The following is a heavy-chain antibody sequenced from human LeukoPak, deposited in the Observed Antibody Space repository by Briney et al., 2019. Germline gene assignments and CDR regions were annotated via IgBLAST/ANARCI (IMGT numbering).Heavy chain of an antibody. V-gene: IGHV4-59*01. CDR1: GGSISSYY. CDR2: IYYSGST. Sequence: SETLSLTCTVSGGSISSYYWSWIREPPGKGLEWIGYIYYSGSTNYIPSLQSRVTISVDTSKNQFSLKLSSVTAADTAVYYCARATYSSGWGTSDYWGQGTLVTISS. J-gene: IGHJ4*02. D-gene: IGHD6-19*01. CDR3: ARATYSSGWGTSDY.